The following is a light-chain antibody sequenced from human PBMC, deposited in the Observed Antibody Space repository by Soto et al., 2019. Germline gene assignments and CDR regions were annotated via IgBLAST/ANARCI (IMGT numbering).Light chain of an antibody. CDR3: SSYTSSSTLLYV. J-gene: IGLJ1*01. CDR1: SSDVGGYNY. CDR2: EVS. Sequence: LTQPASVSGSPGQSITISCTGTSSDVGGYNYVSWYQQHPGKAPKLMIYEVSNRPSGVSNRFSGSKSGNTASLTISGLQAEDEADYYCSSYTSSSTLLYVFGTRTKGTVL. V-gene: IGLV2-14*01.